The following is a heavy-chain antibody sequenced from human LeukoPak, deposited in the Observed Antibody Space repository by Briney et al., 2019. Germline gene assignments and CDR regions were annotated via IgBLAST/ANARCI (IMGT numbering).Heavy chain of an antibody. D-gene: IGHD2-15*01. J-gene: IGHJ4*02. CDR1: GFTFTSYA. V-gene: IGHV3-23*01. Sequence: GGSLRLSCAASGFTFTSYAMSWVRQAPGKGLEWVSAISGSGSSTYYADSVRGRFTMSRDNSKNTVYLQMNSLRVDDTAVYYCARRDIVVVVSASDYWGQGTLVTVSS. CDR2: ISGSGSST. CDR3: ARRDIVVVVSASDY.